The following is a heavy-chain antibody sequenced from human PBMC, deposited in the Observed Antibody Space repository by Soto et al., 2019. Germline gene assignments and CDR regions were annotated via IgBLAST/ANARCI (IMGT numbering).Heavy chain of an antibody. Sequence: GASVKVSCKASGGTFSSYAISWVRQAPGQGLEWMGGIIPIFGTANYAQKFQGRVTITADESTSTASLQLSSVTAADTAVYYCARVSIPYYYHTSGQYYFDYWGQGTLVTVPQ. CDR2: IIPIFGTA. J-gene: IGHJ4*02. CDR1: GGTFSSYA. V-gene: IGHV1-69*13. CDR3: ARVSIPYYYHTSGQYYFDY. D-gene: IGHD3-22*01.